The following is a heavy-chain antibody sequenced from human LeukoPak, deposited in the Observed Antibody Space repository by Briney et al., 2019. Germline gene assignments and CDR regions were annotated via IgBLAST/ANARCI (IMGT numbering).Heavy chain of an antibody. V-gene: IGHV4-31*03. CDR3: ARGRTGFGAAGAKGIWFDP. Sequence: PSQTLSLTCTVSGGSISSGGYYWSWIRQHPGKGLEWIGYIYYSGSTYYNPSLKSRVVISVDTSKNQFSLKLSSVTAADTAVYYCARGRTGFGAAGAKGIWFDPWGQGTLVTVSS. D-gene: IGHD6-13*01. CDR2: IYYSGST. CDR1: GGSISSGGYY. J-gene: IGHJ5*02.